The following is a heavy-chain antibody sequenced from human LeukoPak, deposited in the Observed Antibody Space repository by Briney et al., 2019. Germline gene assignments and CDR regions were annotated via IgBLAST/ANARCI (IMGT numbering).Heavy chain of an antibody. CDR2: ISSGSDT. CDR1: GFTVSNNY. V-gene: IGHV3-66*01. CDR3: ANGGYTSSWYVVDY. Sequence: GGSLRLSCAASGFTVSNNYMSWVRQAPGKGLEWVSVISSGSDTLYADTVKGRFTTSRDNSKNTLYLQMSSLRPEDTAVYYCANGGYTSSWYVVDYWGQGTLVTVSS. J-gene: IGHJ4*02. D-gene: IGHD6-13*01.